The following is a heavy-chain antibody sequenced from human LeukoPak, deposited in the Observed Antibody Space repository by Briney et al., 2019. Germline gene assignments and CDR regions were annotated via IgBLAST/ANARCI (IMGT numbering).Heavy chain of an antibody. V-gene: IGHV3-48*02. CDR2: ISSSSSTI. CDR1: GFTFSSYS. D-gene: IGHD1-26*01. J-gene: IGHJ6*02. Sequence: GGSLRLSCAASGFTFSSYSMNWVRQAPGKGLEWVSYISSSSSTIYYADSVKGRFTISRGNAKNSLYLQMNSLRDEDTAVYYCARDVWVYYYYYGMDVWGQGTTVTVSS. CDR3: ARDVWVYYYYYGMDV.